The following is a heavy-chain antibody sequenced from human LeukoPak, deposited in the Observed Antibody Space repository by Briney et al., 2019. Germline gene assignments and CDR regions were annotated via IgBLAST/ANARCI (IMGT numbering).Heavy chain of an antibody. V-gene: IGHV1-69*05. CDR1: GGTFSSYA. CDR2: IIPIFGTA. CDR3: ARIAARLQNWFAP. Sequence: GASVKVSCKASGGTFSSYAFSWVRQAPGQGLELMGGIIPIFGTANYAQKFQGRVTITTDESTSKAYMELSSPRSEDTAVYYCARIAARLQNWFAPWGQGTLVTVSS. J-gene: IGHJ5*02. D-gene: IGHD6-6*01.